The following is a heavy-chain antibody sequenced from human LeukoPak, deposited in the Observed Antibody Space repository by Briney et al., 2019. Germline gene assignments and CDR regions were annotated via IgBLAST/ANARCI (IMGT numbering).Heavy chain of an antibody. J-gene: IGHJ4*02. Sequence: ASVKVSCKASGYTFTGYYMHWVRQAPGQGLEWMGWINPNSGGTNFAQRFQGRVTMTRDTSISTAYMELSRLTSDDTALYYCAMRETAMVTAPPKYYFDYWGQGTLVTVSS. V-gene: IGHV1-2*02. D-gene: IGHD5-18*01. CDR2: INPNSGGT. CDR3: AMRETAMVTAPPKYYFDY. CDR1: GYTFTGYY.